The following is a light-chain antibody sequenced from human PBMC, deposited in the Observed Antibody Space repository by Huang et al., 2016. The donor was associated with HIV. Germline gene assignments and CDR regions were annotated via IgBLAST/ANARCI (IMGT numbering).Light chain of an antibody. CDR3: QQRSNWLS. V-gene: IGKV3-11*01. CDR1: QSVSSY. J-gene: IGKJ4*01. Sequence: EIVLTQSPATLSLSPGERATLSCRASQSVSSYVAWYQQKPGQAPRLLIYDASNRATGIAARVSGSGSGTDFTLTISSLEPDDFAVYYCQQRSNWLSFGGGTRVEIK. CDR2: DAS.